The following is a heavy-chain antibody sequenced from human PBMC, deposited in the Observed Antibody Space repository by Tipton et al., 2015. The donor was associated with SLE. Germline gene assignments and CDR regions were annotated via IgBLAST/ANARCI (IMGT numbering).Heavy chain of an antibody. V-gene: IGHV3-53*01. CDR1: GFSVSSNY. D-gene: IGHD1-7*01. CDR3: VGASWNYGFFDY. CDR2: VFNAGAT. Sequence: SLRLSCAASGFSVSSNYVSWIRQAPGKGLEWVSVVFNAGATYYADSVKGRFTMSRDNSMNTLSLQMNSLRAEDTAVYYCVGASWNYGFFDYWGQGTLVTVSS. J-gene: IGHJ4*02.